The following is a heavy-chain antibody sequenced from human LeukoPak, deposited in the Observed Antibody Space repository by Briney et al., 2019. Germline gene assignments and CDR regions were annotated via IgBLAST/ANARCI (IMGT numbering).Heavy chain of an antibody. CDR1: GYTFTSYG. J-gene: IGHJ5*02. CDR3: ASGGDWNDEGWFDP. CDR2: ISAHNGNT. V-gene: IGHV1-18*01. D-gene: IGHD1-1*01. Sequence: ASVKVSCKASGYTFTSYGISWVRQAPGQGLEWMGWISAHNGNTKNAQKVQGRVTMTTDTSTSTAYMELRSLRSDDTAVYYCASGGDWNDEGWFDPWGQGTLVTVSS.